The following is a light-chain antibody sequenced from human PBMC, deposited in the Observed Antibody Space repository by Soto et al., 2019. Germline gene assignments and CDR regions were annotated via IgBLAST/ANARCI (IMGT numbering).Light chain of an antibody. CDR3: SSYTSSSTYV. Sequence: QSALTQPPSVSGSPGQSVTISCTGTSSDVGNYNRVSWYRQPPGTAPKVIIYEVSNRPSGVPDRFSGSKSGNTASLTISGLQAEDEADYYCSSYTSSSTYVFGTGTKVTVL. CDR1: SSDVGNYNR. CDR2: EVS. J-gene: IGLJ1*01. V-gene: IGLV2-18*02.